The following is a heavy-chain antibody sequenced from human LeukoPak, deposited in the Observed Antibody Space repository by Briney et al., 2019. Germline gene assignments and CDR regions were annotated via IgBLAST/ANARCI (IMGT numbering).Heavy chain of an antibody. CDR1: GFNFDDYY. CDR2: ISGSGATI. CDR3: ARESPYAKYYYGLSYFDY. V-gene: IGHV3-11*04. J-gene: IGHJ4*02. Sequence: GGSLRLSCAASGFNFDDYYLTWIRQAPGKGLEWVSYISGSGATIYYADSVKGRFTISRDNAKNSVYLQMNRLRVEDTAVYYCARESPYAKYYYGLSYFDYWGQGTLVTVSS. D-gene: IGHD3-10*01.